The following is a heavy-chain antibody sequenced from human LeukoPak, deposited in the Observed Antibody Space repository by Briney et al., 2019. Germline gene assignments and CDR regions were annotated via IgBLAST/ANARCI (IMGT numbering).Heavy chain of an antibody. CDR1: GYTFTGYY. J-gene: IGHJ4*02. CDR3: ARSGNYEFDY. CDR2: VNPNRGGT. D-gene: IGHD4-11*01. V-gene: IGHV1-2*02. Sequence: GASVKVSCKASGYTFTGYYIHWARQAPGQGLEWVGWVNPNRGGTNYAQKFQGRVTITRDTSMSTAYMELRRLRSDDTGVYYCARSGNYEFDYWGQGTLVTVSS.